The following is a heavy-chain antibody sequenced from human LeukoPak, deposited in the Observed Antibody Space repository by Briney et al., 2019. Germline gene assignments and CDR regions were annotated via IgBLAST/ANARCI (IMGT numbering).Heavy chain of an antibody. CDR3: ARAARGTIFGVVTQRFDY. D-gene: IGHD3-3*01. CDR2: IIPILGIA. Sequence: SVKVSCKASGGTFSSYAISWVRQAPGQGLEWMGGIIPILGIANYAQKFQGRVTITADKSTSTAYMELSSLRSEDTAVYYCARAARGTIFGVVTQRFDYWGQGTLVTVSS. CDR1: GGTFSSYA. V-gene: IGHV1-69*10. J-gene: IGHJ4*02.